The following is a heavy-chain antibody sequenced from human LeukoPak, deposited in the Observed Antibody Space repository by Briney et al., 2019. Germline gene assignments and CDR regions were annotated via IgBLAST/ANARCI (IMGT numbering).Heavy chain of an antibody. CDR3: AREVPSGSSSWYVGWFDP. Sequence: KPPETLSLTCAVSGGSISSGGYSWSWIRQPPGKGLEWIGYIYYSGSTYYNPSLKSRLTISIDTSKNQFSLKLSSVTAADTAVYYCAREVPSGSSSWYVGWFDPWGQGTLVTVSS. J-gene: IGHJ5*02. CDR1: GGSISSGGYS. V-gene: IGHV4-30-4*07. D-gene: IGHD6-13*01. CDR2: IYYSGST.